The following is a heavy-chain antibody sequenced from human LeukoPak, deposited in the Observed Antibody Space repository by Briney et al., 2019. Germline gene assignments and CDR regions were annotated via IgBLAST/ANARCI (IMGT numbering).Heavy chain of an antibody. V-gene: IGHV4-38-2*02. Sequence: SETLSLTCTVSGCSISSGYYWGWIRQPPGKGLEWIGSIYHSGSTYYNPSLKSRVTISVDTSKNQFSLKLSSVTAADTAVYYCARHPDYGDYEDAFDIWGQGTMVTVSS. D-gene: IGHD4-17*01. CDR2: IYHSGST. CDR3: ARHPDYGDYEDAFDI. CDR1: GCSISSGYY. J-gene: IGHJ3*02.